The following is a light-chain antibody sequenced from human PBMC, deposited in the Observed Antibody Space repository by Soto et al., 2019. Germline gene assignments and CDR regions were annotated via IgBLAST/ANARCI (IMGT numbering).Light chain of an antibody. CDR2: AAS. CDR3: QRYDIAPWT. Sequence: DIQMTQSPSSLSASVGDRVTITCRASQGIGKSLAWYQHKPGKVPKLLTYAASTLQSGVPSRFSGSGSGTDFTLTISSLQPEDVATYYCQRYDIAPWTFGQGTKVEIK. CDR1: QGIGKS. V-gene: IGKV1-27*01. J-gene: IGKJ1*01.